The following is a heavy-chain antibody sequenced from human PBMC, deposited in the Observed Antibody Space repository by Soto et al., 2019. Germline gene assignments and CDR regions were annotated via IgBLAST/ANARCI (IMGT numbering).Heavy chain of an antibody. Sequence: GEPMKISCNGSGYNFAGYWITWVSKMTGKGLEWMGRIDPSDSQTYYSPSFRGHVTISAAKSITTVFLQWSSLRASDTAMYYCARQIYDSDSGPNFQYYFDSWGQGTLVTVSS. CDR1: GYNFAGYW. J-gene: IGHJ4*02. D-gene: IGHD3-22*01. V-gene: IGHV5-10-1*01. CDR3: ARQIYDSDSGPNFQYYFDS. CDR2: IDPSDSQT.